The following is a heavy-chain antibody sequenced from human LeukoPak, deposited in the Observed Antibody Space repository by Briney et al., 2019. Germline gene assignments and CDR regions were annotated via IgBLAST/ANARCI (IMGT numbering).Heavy chain of an antibody. CDR2: IYYSGST. Sequence: SETLSLTCTVSGGSISSYYWSWIRQPPEKGLEWIGSIYYSGSTYYNPSLKSRVTISVDTSKNQFSLKLSSVTAADTAVYYCARLEYSSCVTSWGQGTLVTVSS. CDR3: ARLEYSSCVTS. CDR1: GGSISSYY. V-gene: IGHV4-39*01. J-gene: IGHJ4*02. D-gene: IGHD6-6*01.